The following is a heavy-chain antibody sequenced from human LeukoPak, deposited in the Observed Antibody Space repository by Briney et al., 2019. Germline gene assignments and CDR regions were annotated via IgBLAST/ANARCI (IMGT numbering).Heavy chain of an antibody. CDR3: ARAGVTTVDY. CDR1: GGSISSGDYY. J-gene: IGHJ4*02. Sequence: SETLSLTCTVSGGSISSGDYYWSWIRQPPGKGLEWIGYIYYSGSTYYDPSLKSRVTISVDTSKNQFSLKLSSVTAADTAVYYCARAGVTTVDYWGQGTQVTVSS. V-gene: IGHV4-30-4*01. D-gene: IGHD4-17*01. CDR2: IYYSGST.